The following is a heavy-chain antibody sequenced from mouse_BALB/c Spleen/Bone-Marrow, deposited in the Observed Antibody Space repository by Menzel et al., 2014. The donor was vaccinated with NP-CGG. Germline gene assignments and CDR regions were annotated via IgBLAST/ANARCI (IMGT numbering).Heavy chain of an antibody. J-gene: IGHJ4*01. CDR3: AREKYGNYYAMDY. Sequence: QVQLQQSGPGLVAPSQSLSITCTVSGFSLTGYGVHWVRQPPGKGLEWLGMIWGDGTTDYNSALKSRLSINKDNSKSQVFLKMNSLQTDDTARYYCAREKYGNYYAMDYWGQGTSVTVSS. CDR1: GFSLTGYG. CDR2: IWGDGTT. D-gene: IGHD2-10*02. V-gene: IGHV2-6-7*01.